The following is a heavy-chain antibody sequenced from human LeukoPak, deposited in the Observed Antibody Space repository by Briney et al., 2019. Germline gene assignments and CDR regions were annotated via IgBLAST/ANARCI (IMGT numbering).Heavy chain of an antibody. Sequence: SETLSLTCTVSGGSISSYYWSWIRQPPGKGLEWIGYIYYSGSTNYNPSLRSRVTISVDTSKNQFSLKLSSVTAADAAVYYCAGGKQWLAFDYWGQGTLVTVSS. CDR3: AGGKQWLAFDY. CDR2: IYYSGST. CDR1: GGSISSYY. V-gene: IGHV4-59*01. J-gene: IGHJ4*02. D-gene: IGHD6-19*01.